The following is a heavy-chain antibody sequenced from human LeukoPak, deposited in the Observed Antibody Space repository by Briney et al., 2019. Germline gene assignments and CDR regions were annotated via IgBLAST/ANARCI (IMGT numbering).Heavy chain of an antibody. CDR1: GYTFTSYY. Sequence: ASVKVSCKASGYTFTSYYMHWVRQAPGQGLEWMGIINPSGGSTSYAQKFQGRVTITADKSTSTAYMELSSLRSEDTAVYYCARGITSVPTHKISFQHWGQGTLVTVSS. D-gene: IGHD3-16*01. CDR2: INPSGGST. J-gene: IGHJ1*01. CDR3: ARGITSVPTHKISFQH. V-gene: IGHV1-46*01.